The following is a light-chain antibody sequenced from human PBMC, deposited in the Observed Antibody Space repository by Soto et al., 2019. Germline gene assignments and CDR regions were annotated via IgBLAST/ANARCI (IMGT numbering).Light chain of an antibody. CDR3: QQYGSSSWT. CDR2: ATS. J-gene: IGKJ1*01. CDR1: QSVSSSY. Sequence: EIVLTQSPGTLSLSPGERATRSCRASQSVSSSYLAWYQQKPGQPPRLVMYATSSRATGIPARFSGSGSGTDFTLTISRLEPEDFAVYYCQQYGSSSWTFGQGTKVDIK. V-gene: IGKV3-20*01.